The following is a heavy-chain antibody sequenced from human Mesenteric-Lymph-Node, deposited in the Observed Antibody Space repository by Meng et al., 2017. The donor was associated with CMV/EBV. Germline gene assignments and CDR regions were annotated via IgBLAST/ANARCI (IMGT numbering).Heavy chain of an antibody. CDR1: GGSFSGYY. Sequence: ETLSLTCAVYGGSFSGYYWSWVRQAPGKGLEWVANIKQDGSEKYYVDSVKGRFTISRDNAKNSLYLQMNSLRAEDTAVYYCARVGYSSGWRSYYYYGMDVWGQGTTVTVSS. CDR3: ARVGYSSGWRSYYYYGMDV. D-gene: IGHD6-19*01. CDR2: IKQDGSEK. V-gene: IGHV3-7*01. J-gene: IGHJ6*02.